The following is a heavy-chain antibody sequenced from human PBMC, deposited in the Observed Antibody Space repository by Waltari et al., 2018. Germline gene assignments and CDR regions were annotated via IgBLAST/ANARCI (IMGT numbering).Heavy chain of an antibody. CDR2: ITHSGSS. D-gene: IGHD4-17*01. J-gene: IGHJ4*02. CDR1: GASVSSRIHY. CDR3: ARHMTTVTTSSFDY. V-gene: IGHV4-39*07. Sequence: QLQLQESGPGLVKPSETLSLTRTVSGASVSSRIHYWGWIRQSPGKGLEWIGSITHSGSSYYNPSLRSRVTLLVDTSKNQFSLRVNSVTAADMALYYCARHMTTVTTSSFDYWGQGALVTVSS.